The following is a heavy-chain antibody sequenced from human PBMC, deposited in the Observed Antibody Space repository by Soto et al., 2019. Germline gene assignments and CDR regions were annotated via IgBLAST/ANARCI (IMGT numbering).Heavy chain of an antibody. Sequence: SETLSLTCTVSRDSISSSAYYWSWIRQHPEKGLEWMGYIYYRGTTYYNPSLKSRVTISVDTSKNQFSLNLNSVTAADTAMYYCARLVDNYGHYYFDYWGQGTLVTVSS. D-gene: IGHD5-18*01. CDR1: RDSISSSAYY. CDR3: ARLVDNYGHYYFDY. V-gene: IGHV4-31*03. J-gene: IGHJ4*02. CDR2: IYYRGTT.